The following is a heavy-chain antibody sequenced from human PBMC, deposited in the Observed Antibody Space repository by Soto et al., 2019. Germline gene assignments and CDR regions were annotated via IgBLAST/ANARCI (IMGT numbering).Heavy chain of an antibody. CDR1: GFTFSSYS. V-gene: IGHV3-21*01. D-gene: IGHD3-10*01. CDR2: ISSSSSYI. CDR3: AREKYGSGSYYSFDY. Sequence: GGSLRLSCAASGFTFSSYSMNWVRQAPGKGLEWVSSISSSSSYIYYADSVKGRFTISRDNAKNSLYLQMNSLRAEDTAVYYCAREKYGSGSYYSFDYWGQGTLVTVSS. J-gene: IGHJ4*02.